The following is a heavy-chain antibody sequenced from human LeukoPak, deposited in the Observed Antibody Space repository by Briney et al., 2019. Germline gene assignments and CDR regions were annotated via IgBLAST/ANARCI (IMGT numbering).Heavy chain of an antibody. CDR3: ARDRMVGATMGYFDY. D-gene: IGHD1-26*01. Sequence: PGGSLRLSCAASGFTFSSYSMNWVRQAPGKGLEWVSSISSSGLYIFYADSVKSRFTISRDNAKNSLYLQMNSLRAEDTAVYYCARDRMVGATMGYFDYWGQGTLVTVSS. V-gene: IGHV3-21*01. J-gene: IGHJ4*02. CDR2: ISSSGLYI. CDR1: GFTFSSYS.